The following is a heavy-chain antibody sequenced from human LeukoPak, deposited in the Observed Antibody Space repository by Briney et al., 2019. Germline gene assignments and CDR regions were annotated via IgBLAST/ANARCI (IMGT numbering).Heavy chain of an antibody. CDR3: ARDPGTADAFDI. CDR1: GFTFSSYS. CDR2: ISSSSSYI. Sequence: PGGSLRLSCAASGFTFSSYSVNWVRQAPGKGLEWVSSISSSSSYIYYADSVKGRFTISRDNAKNSLYLQMNSLRAEDTAVYYCARDPGTADAFDIWGQGTMVTVSS. D-gene: IGHD1-7*01. V-gene: IGHV3-21*01. J-gene: IGHJ3*02.